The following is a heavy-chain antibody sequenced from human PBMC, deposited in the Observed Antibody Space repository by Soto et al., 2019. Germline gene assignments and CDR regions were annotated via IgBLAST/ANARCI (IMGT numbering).Heavy chain of an antibody. J-gene: IGHJ5*02. CDR3: ARDDCSSTSCYKNWFDP. CDR1: GGTFSSYT. CDR2: IIPILGIA. D-gene: IGHD2-2*01. Sequence: ASVKVSCKASGGTFSSYTISWVRQAPGQGLEWMGRIIPILGIANYAQKFQGRVTITADKSTSTAYMELSSLRSEDTAVYYCARDDCSSTSCYKNWFDPWGQGTLVTVSS. V-gene: IGHV1-69*04.